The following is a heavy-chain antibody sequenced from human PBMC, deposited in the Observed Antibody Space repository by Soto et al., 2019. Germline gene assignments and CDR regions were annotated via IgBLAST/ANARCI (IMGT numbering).Heavy chain of an antibody. CDR2: INAGNGNT. CDR1: GYTFSSYA. V-gene: IGHV1-3*01. Sequence: QVQLVQSGAEVKKPGASVKVSCKASGYTFSSYAMNWVRQAPGQRLEWMGWINAGNGNTKYSQKFQGRVTITRDTSASTAYMELSSLRSEDTTVYYCARGLSTVTPNWFDPWGQGSLVTVSS. J-gene: IGHJ5*02. CDR3: ARGLSTVTPNWFDP. D-gene: IGHD4-17*01.